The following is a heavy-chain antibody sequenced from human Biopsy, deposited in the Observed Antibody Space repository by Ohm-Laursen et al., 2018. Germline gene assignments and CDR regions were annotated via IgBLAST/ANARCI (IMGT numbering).Heavy chain of an antibody. CDR2: FFNSANT. Sequence: TLSLTCTVSGGSISSGGSYWSWIRQRPGKGLEWIGYFFNSANTYYNPSLKNLITISGDTSKNQFSLKLSSVTAADTAVYYCARLGSGDYFPTFFDFWGQGALVTVSS. D-gene: IGHD5-12*01. CDR3: ARLGSGDYFPTFFDF. CDR1: GGSISSGGSY. V-gene: IGHV4-31*01. J-gene: IGHJ4*02.